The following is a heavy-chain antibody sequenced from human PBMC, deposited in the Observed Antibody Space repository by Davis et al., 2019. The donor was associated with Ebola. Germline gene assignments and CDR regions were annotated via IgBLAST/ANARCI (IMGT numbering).Heavy chain of an antibody. CDR2: IYDSGRT. V-gene: IGHV4-59*11. D-gene: IGHD3-16*01. CDR1: DGSISTHY. J-gene: IGHJ4*02. CDR3: VRFGRGAY. Sequence: PSETLSLTCTFSDGSISTHYWNWIRQAPGKGLEWVGIIYDSGRTHYNPSLKSRVSISADTSKNQFSLNLRSVTAADTAVYYCVRFGRGAYWGQGTLVTVSS.